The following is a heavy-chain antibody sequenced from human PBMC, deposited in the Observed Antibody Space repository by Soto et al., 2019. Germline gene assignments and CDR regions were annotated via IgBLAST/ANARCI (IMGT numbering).Heavy chain of an antibody. CDR1: GYTFVSYG. J-gene: IGHJ4*01. CDR3: AGDQNFFDSSGYYDN. CDR2: ISPYNGNT. Sequence: QIQLVQSAAEVKKPGASVKVSCKTSGYTFVSYGISWVRQAPGQGLEWMGWISPYNGNTNFAQRFRGRVTLTTDTSTDIVYMDLGSLKSADTAVYYCAGDQNFFDSSGYYDNCGHGTLITISS. V-gene: IGHV1-18*04. D-gene: IGHD3-22*01.